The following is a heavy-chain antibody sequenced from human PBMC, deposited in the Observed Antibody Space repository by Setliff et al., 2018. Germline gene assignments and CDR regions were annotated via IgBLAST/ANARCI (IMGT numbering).Heavy chain of an antibody. CDR2: IYYSGST. D-gene: IGHD3-3*01. Sequence: SETLSLTCTVSGGSISSSSYYWGWIRQPPGKGLEWIGSIYYSGSTYYNPSLKSRVTISVDTSKNQFSLKLSPVTAADTAVYYCARDRITIFGVVIPFDYWGQGTLVTVSS. CDR3: ARDRITIFGVVIPFDY. CDR1: GGSISSSSYY. J-gene: IGHJ4*02. V-gene: IGHV4-39*07.